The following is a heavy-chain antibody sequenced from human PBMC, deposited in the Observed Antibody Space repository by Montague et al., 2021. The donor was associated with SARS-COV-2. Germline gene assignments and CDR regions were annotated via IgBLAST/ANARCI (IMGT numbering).Heavy chain of an antibody. J-gene: IGHJ4*02. Sequence: YRRLSLSASGFTFTTHWMNWVRQAPGKGLEWVANITEDGSHKYYIDSVKGRFTISRDNARNSLFLQMTGLRAEDTAVYYCTALRRTDPFDYWGQGNLVTVSS. D-gene: IGHD2-21*02. CDR3: TALRRTDPFDY. CDR1: GFTFTTHW. CDR2: ITEDGSHK. V-gene: IGHV3-7*01.